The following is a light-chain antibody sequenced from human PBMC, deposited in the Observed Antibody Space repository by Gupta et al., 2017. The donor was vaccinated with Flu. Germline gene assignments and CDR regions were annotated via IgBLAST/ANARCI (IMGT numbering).Light chain of an antibody. V-gene: IGKV3-15*01. CDR2: DAS. CDR1: PSVSSN. J-gene: IGKJ4*02. Sequence: MAQTQATPSVSPEERATLYCRASPSVSSNLAWYQQKPGKAPRLLIYDASTRATGIPARLSGSGSGTEFNLTIRSLQSEDVAVYCCQQYHNGPRTCGEGTKVEIK. CDR3: QQYHNGPRT.